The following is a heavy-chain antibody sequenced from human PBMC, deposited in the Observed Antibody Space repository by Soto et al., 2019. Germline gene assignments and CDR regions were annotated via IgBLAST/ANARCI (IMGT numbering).Heavy chain of an antibody. J-gene: IGHJ6*03. D-gene: IGHD3-3*01. Sequence: SETLSLTCTVSGGSIGSYYWSWIRQPPGKGLEWIGYIYYSGSTNYNPSLKSRVTISVDTSKNQFSLKLSSVTAADTAVYYCASLGRIFGVDTPGSYYMDVWGKGTTVTVSS. CDR3: ASLGRIFGVDTPGSYYMDV. CDR1: GGSIGSYY. V-gene: IGHV4-59*13. CDR2: IYYSGST.